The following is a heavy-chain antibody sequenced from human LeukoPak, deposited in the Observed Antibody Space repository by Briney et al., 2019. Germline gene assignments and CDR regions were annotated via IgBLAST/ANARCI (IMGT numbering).Heavy chain of an antibody. Sequence: GGSLRLSCAASGFTFRSYEMNWVRQAPGNGLEWVSYIDSGRGSSTNYADSVKGRFTISRDNAKNSLYLQMNSLRVEDTAIYYCAELGITMIGGVWGKGTTVTISS. V-gene: IGHV3-48*03. CDR1: GFTFRSYE. CDR3: AELGITMIGGV. J-gene: IGHJ6*04. CDR2: IDSGRGSST. D-gene: IGHD3-10*02.